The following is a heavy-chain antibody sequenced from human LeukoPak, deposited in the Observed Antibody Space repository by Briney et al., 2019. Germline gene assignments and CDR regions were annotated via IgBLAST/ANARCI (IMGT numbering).Heavy chain of an antibody. CDR3: AKVLYSSGFYGNY. V-gene: IGHV3-23*01. CDR1: GFTFSGYA. Sequence: PGGSLRLSCAASGFTFSGYAMTWVRQAPGKGLEWVSATTGSGGSTYYADSVKGRFTISRDNSKNTLYLQMNSLRGEDTAVYYCAKVLYSSGFYGNYWGQGTLVTVSS. CDR2: TTGSGGST. J-gene: IGHJ4*02. D-gene: IGHD6-19*01.